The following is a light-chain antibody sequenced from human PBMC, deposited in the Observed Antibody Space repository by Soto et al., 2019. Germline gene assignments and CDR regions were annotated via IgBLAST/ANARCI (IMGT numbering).Light chain of an antibody. CDR1: SREVGGWNL. CDR3: CSYAGSSTFV. CDR2: EAI. J-gene: IGLJ1*01. V-gene: IGLV2-23*01. Sequence: QSVLNPPAAVSASPGRAIASRCPGGSREVGGWNLVSGDQQHPGKAPKVMVYEAINPPPGASTPFSGSKAGNTASLTISGLQAEDAADYYCCSYAGSSTFVFGPATKVTVL.